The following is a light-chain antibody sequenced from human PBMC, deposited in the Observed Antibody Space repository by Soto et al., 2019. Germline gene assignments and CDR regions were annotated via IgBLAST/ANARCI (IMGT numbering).Light chain of an antibody. J-gene: IGKJ2*01. CDR2: DAS. CDR1: QSVSSNY. V-gene: IGKV3-20*01. Sequence: EIVLTQSPGTLSLSPGEGATLSCRASQSVSSNYVAWYQQKPGQAPRLLILDASNRATGVPDRFSGSGSGTDFTLTISRLEPEDFAIYYCLQYGSSPPSTFGQGTNLEIK. CDR3: LQYGSSPPST.